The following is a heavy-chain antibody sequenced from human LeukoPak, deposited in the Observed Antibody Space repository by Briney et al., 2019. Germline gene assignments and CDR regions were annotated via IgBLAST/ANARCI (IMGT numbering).Heavy chain of an antibody. D-gene: IGHD3-22*01. V-gene: IGHV3-20*04. CDR1: GFKFDDYG. J-gene: IGHJ5*02. CDR3: AGYYYDSSRGFDL. CDR2: INWNGAWT. Sequence: RTGGSLRLSCAASGFKFDDYGMSWVRPAPGKGLEWVCDINWNGAWTGYADSVKGRFTISRDNAKNSLYLQMNSLRAEDTAMYYCAGYYYDSSRGFDLWGQGTLVTVSA.